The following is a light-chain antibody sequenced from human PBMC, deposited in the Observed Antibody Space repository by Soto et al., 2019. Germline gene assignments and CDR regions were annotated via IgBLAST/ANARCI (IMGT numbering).Light chain of an antibody. J-gene: IGKJ1*01. CDR3: QHYNNWPRT. CDR1: QSVSSN. V-gene: IGKV3-15*01. Sequence: EIVMTQSPGTLSVSPGERATLSCRASQSVSSNLAWYQQKPGQAPRLLIYGASTRATGIPARFSGSRSGTEFTLTISSLQSEDFAVYYCQHYNNWPRTFGQGTKVDIK. CDR2: GAS.